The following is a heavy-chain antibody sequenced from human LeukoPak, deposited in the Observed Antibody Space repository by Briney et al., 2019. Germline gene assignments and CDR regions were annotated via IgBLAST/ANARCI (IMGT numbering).Heavy chain of an antibody. Sequence: GGSLRLSCAASGFTFSSYNMNWVRQAPGKGLEWVSSISSSSNYIYYADSVKGRFTISRDNAKNSLYLQMNSLRAEDTAVYYCAREAVTTVFDYWGQGTLVTVSS. CDR3: AREAVTTVFDY. D-gene: IGHD4-17*01. CDR1: GFTFSSYN. CDR2: ISSSSNYI. V-gene: IGHV3-21*01. J-gene: IGHJ4*02.